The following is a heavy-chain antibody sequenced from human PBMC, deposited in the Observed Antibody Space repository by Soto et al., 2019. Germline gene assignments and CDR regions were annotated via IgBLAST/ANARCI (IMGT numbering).Heavy chain of an antibody. J-gene: IGHJ5*02. D-gene: IGHD3-22*01. Sequence: PSETLSLTCTVSGGSVSSGSYYWSWIRQPPGKGLEWIGYISYSGSTNYNPSLKSRVTISVDTSKNQFSLKLSSVTAADTAVYYCAREHYYDNGSWFDPWGQGTLVTVSS. CDR2: ISYSGST. CDR3: AREHYYDNGSWFDP. V-gene: IGHV4-61*01. CDR1: GGSVSSGSYY.